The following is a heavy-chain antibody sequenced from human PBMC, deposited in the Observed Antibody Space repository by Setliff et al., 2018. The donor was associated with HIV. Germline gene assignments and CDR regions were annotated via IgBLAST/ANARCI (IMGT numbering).Heavy chain of an antibody. D-gene: IGHD3-22*01. Sequence: GGSLRLSCAASGFPFSSYYMGWVRQSAGKGLEWLANINQDGSEKEYVDSVKGRFILSRDNAKNSLYLQMNSLRAEDTAVYYCARRKYYYDSTAYFHYKYYGLDVWGQGTTVTSP. CDR3: ARRKYYYDSTAYFHYKYYGLDV. CDR1: GFPFSSYY. CDR2: INQDGSEK. V-gene: IGHV3-7*01. J-gene: IGHJ6*02.